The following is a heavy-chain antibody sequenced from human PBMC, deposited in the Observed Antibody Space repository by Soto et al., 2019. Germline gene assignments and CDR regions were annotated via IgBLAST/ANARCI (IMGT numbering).Heavy chain of an antibody. CDR1: GGSFSGYY. CDR3: ARGRYGSDY. V-gene: IGHV4-34*01. CDR2: INHSGST. J-gene: IGHJ4*02. D-gene: IGHD3-10*01. Sequence: SETLSLTCAVYGGSFSGYYWSWIRQPPGKGLEWIGEINHSGSTNYNPSLKSRVTISVDTSKNQFSLKLSSVTAADTAVYYCARGRYGSDYWGQGTLVTVSS.